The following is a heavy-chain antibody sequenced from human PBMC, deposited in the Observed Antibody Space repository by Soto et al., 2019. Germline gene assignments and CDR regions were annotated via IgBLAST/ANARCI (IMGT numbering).Heavy chain of an antibody. CDR3: ARHDCSSTSCYVDY. J-gene: IGHJ4*02. D-gene: IGHD2-2*01. V-gene: IGHV4-59*01. CDR2: IYYSGST. CDR1: GGSISSYY. Sequence: SETLSLTCTVSGGSISSYYWSWIRQPPGKGLEWVGYIYYSGSTNYNPSLKSRGTISVDTSKNQFSLKLSSVTAADTAVYYCARHDCSSTSCYVDYWGEGTLVTVSS.